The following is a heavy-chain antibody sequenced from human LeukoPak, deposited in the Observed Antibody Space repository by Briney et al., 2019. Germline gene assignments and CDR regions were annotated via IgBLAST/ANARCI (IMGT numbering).Heavy chain of an antibody. CDR1: GFTFSSYA. CDR3: ARDGELTYYYDSSGYYSPFGDY. V-gene: IGHV3-23*01. Sequence: PGGSLRLSCAASGFTFSSYAMSWVRQAPGKGLEWVSAISGSGGSTYYADSVKGRFTISRDNAKNTLYLQMNSLRAEDTAVYYCARDGELTYYYDSSGYYSPFGDYWGQGTLVTVSS. D-gene: IGHD3-22*01. CDR2: ISGSGGST. J-gene: IGHJ4*02.